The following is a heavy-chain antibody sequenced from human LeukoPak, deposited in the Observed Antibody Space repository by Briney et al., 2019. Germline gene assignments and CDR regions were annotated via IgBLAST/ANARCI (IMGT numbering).Heavy chain of an antibody. V-gene: IGHV3-66*01. D-gene: IGHD2-2*01. J-gene: IGHJ4*02. CDR2: IYTGDNT. Sequence: GSLRLSCAASGFTFSSYWMHWVRQAPGTGLEWVSVIYTGDNTYYANSVKGRFTISRDNSQRMLYLQMNSLRAEDTSVYYCASSTSTPGGFDFWGQGTLVTVSS. CDR3: ASSTSTPGGFDF. CDR1: GFTFSSYW.